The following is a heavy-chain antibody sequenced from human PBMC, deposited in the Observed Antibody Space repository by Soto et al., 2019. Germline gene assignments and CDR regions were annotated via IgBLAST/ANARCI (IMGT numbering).Heavy chain of an antibody. CDR2: IVVIFGKA. CDR3: AALSSTSQGYYYMDV. Sequence: LSVDASSRGRKKNEQGLEWMGGIVVIFGKANYAQKFQERVTITRDKSTSTAYMELSSLRSEDTAVYYCAALSSTSQGYYYMDVWGKGTTVTVSS. D-gene: IGHD2-2*01. J-gene: IGHJ6*03. CDR1: LSVDA. V-gene: IGHV1-69*05.